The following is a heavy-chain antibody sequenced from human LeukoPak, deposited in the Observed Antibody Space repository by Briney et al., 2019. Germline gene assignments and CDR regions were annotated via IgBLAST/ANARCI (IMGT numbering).Heavy chain of an antibody. V-gene: IGHV1-18*01. Sequence: ASVKVSCKASGYTFTSYGISWVRQAPGQGREWMGWISAYNGNTNYAQKLQGRVTMTTDTSTSTAYMELRSLRSDDTAVYYCASEIDAASFDPWGQGTLVTVSS. CDR2: ISAYNGNT. J-gene: IGHJ5*02. CDR3: ASEIDAASFDP. D-gene: IGHD2-2*01. CDR1: GYTFTSYG.